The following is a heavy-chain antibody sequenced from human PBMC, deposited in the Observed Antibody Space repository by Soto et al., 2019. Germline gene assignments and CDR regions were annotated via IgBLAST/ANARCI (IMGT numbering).Heavy chain of an antibody. D-gene: IGHD3-22*01. V-gene: IGHV4-61*01. J-gene: IGHJ4*02. CDR2: IYYSGST. CDR3: AADSSGYYSNDW. Sequence: SETLSLTCTVSGGSISSSSCYWSWIRQPPGKGLEWIGCIYYSGSTNYNPSLKSRVTISVDTSKNQFSLKLNSVTAADTAVYYCAADSSGYYSNDWWGQGTLVTVSS. CDR1: GGSISSSSCY.